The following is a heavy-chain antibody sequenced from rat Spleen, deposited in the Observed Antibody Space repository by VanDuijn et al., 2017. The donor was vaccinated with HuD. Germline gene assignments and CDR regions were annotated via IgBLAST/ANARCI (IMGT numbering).Heavy chain of an antibody. J-gene: IGHJ2*01. D-gene: IGHD5-1*01. CDR1: GFTFSDYN. CDR3: AREDWVPDY. Sequence: EVQLVESGGGLVQPGRSLKLSCAAAGFTFSDYNMAWIRRAPGKGLEWVATILYDGSRTYYRDSVKGRFTISRDNAKRTLHLQMDSLRSEDTAVYFCAREDWVPDYWGQGVKVTISS. V-gene: IGHV5S10*01. CDR2: ILYDGSRT.